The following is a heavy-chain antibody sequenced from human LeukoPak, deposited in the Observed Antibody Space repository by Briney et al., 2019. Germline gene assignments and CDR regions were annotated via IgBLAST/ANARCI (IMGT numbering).Heavy chain of an antibody. CDR2: ISWNSGSI. J-gene: IGHJ4*02. Sequence: PGRSLRLSCAASGFTFDDYAMHWVRQAPGKGLEWVSGISWNSGSIGYADSVKGRFTISRDNAKSSLYLQMNSLRAEDTALYYCVKDSHYGSGSYYTRAFDYWGQGTLVTVSS. V-gene: IGHV3-9*01. CDR1: GFTFDDYA. D-gene: IGHD3-10*01. CDR3: VKDSHYGSGSYYTRAFDY.